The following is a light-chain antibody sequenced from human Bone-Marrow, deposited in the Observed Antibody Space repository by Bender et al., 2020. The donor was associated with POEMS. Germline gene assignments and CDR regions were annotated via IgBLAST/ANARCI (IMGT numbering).Light chain of an antibody. Sequence: QSALTQPASVSGSPGQSITISCTGTSSDVGGYNYVSWYQQHPGKAPHLIIYDVSRRPSGVSNRFSGSKSGNTASLTISGLQAEDEADYYCSSYTSSSWVFGGGTKVTVL. CDR3: SSYTSSSWV. V-gene: IGLV2-14*03. J-gene: IGLJ3*02. CDR1: SSDVGGYNY. CDR2: DVS.